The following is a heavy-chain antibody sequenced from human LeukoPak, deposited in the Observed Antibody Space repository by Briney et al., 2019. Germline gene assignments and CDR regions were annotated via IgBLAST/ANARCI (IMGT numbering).Heavy chain of an antibody. CDR3: ARDPPRITIFGVVIDY. J-gene: IGHJ4*02. Sequence: SVKVSCKASGGTFSSYAISWVRQAPGQGLEWMGRIIPILGIANYAQKLQGRVTITADKSTSTAYMELSSLRSEDTAVHYCARDPPRITIFGVVIDYWGQGTLVTVSS. CDR1: GGTFSSYA. D-gene: IGHD3-3*01. CDR2: IIPILGIA. V-gene: IGHV1-69*04.